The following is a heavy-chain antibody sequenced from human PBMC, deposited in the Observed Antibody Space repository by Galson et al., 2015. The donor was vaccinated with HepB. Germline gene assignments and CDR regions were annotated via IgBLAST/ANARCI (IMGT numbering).Heavy chain of an antibody. D-gene: IGHD6-13*01. J-gene: IGHJ6*02. CDR1: GGTFSSYA. Sequence: SVKVSCKASGGTFSSYAISWVRQAPGQGLEWMGRIIPILGIANYAQKFQGRVTITADKSTSTAYMELSSLRSEDTAVYYCAREGRYSSSWYGDGDYYYYGMDVWGQGTTVTVSS. CDR3: AREGRYSSSWYGDGDYYYYGMDV. CDR2: IIPILGIA. V-gene: IGHV1-69*04.